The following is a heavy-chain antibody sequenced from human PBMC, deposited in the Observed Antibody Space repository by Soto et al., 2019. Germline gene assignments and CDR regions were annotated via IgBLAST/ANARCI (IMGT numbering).Heavy chain of an antibody. J-gene: IGHJ4*02. V-gene: IGHV3-21*06. CDR3: ARESEDLTSNFDY. CDR1: GFTFTRYS. Sequence: GGSLRLSCAASGFTFTRYSMNWVRQAPGKGLEWVSSISGTTNYIYYGDSMKGRFTISRDNAKNSLYLEMNSLRAEDTAVYYCARESEDLTSNFDYWGQGTLVTVSS. CDR2: ISGTTNYI.